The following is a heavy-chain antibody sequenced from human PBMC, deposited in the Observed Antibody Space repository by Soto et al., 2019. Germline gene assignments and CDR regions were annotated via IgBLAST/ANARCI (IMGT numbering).Heavy chain of an antibody. CDR1: GCTVTSND. CDR3: ATPDVDSPDRYCQH. V-gene: IGHV1-46*01. D-gene: IGHD3-22*01. CDR2: INPSGGST. J-gene: IGHJ1*01. Sequence: SCNASGCTVTSNDMHWVRQAPGQGLEWMGIINPSGGSTSYAQQFQGRVTMTRDTSTCTAYMELIILSSEDTAVYYCATPDVDSPDRYCQHWGQGTRGTVGS.